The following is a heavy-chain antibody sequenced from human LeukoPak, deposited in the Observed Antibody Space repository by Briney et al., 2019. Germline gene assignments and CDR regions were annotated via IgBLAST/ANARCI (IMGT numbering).Heavy chain of an antibody. CDR2: ISGSGGST. D-gene: IGHD1-1*01. Sequence: GGSLRLSCAASGFTFSNYVMSWVRKAPGKGREGVSTISGSGGSTYYADSVKGRFTISRDNSKNTLYLQLNSLRAEDTAVYYCAKRNPSNWDYFDYWGQGTLVTVSS. J-gene: IGHJ4*02. CDR1: GFTFSNYV. CDR3: AKRNPSNWDYFDY. V-gene: IGHV3-23*01.